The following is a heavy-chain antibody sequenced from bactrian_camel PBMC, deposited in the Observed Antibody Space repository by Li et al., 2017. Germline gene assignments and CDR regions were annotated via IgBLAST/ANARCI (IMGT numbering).Heavy chain of an antibody. CDR1: GYTYRIRSHC. D-gene: IGHD2*01. CDR2: FFTTGGST. CDR3: AADPPRSWYTDGDCVKEDYDY. J-gene: IGHJ4*01. V-gene: IGHV3S1*01. Sequence: QVQLVESGGDSVQTGGSLRLSCVVSGYTYRIRSHCLAWFRQAPGKEREEVAGFFTTGGSTYYADSVKGRFTISRDNAKNTLYLQMNSLMPEDTAMYYCAADPPRSWYTDGDCVKEDYDYWGQGTQVTVS.